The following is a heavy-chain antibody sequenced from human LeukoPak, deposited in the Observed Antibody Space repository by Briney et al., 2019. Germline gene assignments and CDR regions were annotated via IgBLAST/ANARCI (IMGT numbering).Heavy chain of an antibody. CDR1: RFTFSTYS. Sequence: GGSLRLSCAASRFTFSTYSMNWVRQAPGKGLEWVSSISSSSSYIYYADSVKGRFTISRDNAKNSLYLQMNSLRAEDTAVYYCARDHYYDSSGYLSGFDYYFDYWGQGTLVTVSS. CDR3: ARDHYYDSSGYLSGFDYYFDY. J-gene: IGHJ4*02. D-gene: IGHD3-22*01. V-gene: IGHV3-21*01. CDR2: ISSSSSYI.